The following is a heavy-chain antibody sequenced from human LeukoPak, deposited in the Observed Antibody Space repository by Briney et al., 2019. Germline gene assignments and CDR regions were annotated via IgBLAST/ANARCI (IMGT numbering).Heavy chain of an antibody. D-gene: IGHD5-24*01. Sequence: GGSLRLSCVASGLTFSPYSMNWVRQAPGKGLEWVSCISGSSSYIYYGDSVKGRFIISRDNAKSSLYLQMNSLRAEDTAVYYCARAGTDNHFDYWGQGTLVTVSS. CDR1: GLTFSPYS. CDR3: ARAGTDNHFDY. CDR2: ISGSSSYI. V-gene: IGHV3-21*01. J-gene: IGHJ4*02.